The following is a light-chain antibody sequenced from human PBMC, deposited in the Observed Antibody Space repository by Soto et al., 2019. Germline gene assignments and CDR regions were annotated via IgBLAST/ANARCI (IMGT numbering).Light chain of an antibody. CDR3: QQYNNWSRT. V-gene: IGKV3-20*01. CDR2: GES. CDR1: QHIRSNY. Sequence: VLTQSPGTLSLSPGDSATLSCRASQHIRSNYLAWYQQKTGQAPRILIYGESSRATGIPDRLSGSGSGTELNLTISRLQSEDFAVYYCQQYNNWSRTCGQGTKVDIK. J-gene: IGKJ1*01.